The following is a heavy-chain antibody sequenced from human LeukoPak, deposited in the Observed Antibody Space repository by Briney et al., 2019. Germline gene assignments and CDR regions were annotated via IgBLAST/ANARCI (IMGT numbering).Heavy chain of an antibody. D-gene: IGHD2-2*01. CDR2: IYYSGST. Sequence: PSETLSITCTVSGGSISSHYWSWIRQPPGKGLEWIGYIYYSGSTNYNPSLKSRVTISVDTSKNQFSLKLSSVTAADTAVYYCARDTSSRFDYWGQGTLVTVSS. V-gene: IGHV4-59*11. CDR3: ARDTSSRFDY. CDR1: GGSISSHY. J-gene: IGHJ4*02.